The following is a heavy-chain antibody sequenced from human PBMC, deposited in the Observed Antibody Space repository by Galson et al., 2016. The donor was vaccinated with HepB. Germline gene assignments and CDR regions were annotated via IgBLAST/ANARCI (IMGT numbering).Heavy chain of an antibody. D-gene: IGHD3-10*01. CDR2: INTNTGNP. J-gene: IGHJ6*02. CDR1: GGTFTNYA. Sequence: SVKVSCKASGGTFTNYAVNWVRQAPGQGLEWMGWINTNTGNPTYAQGFTGRFVFSLDTSVSTTYLQISSLKPEDTAVYYCARDYYGSGSYGMDVWGQGTTVTVSS. V-gene: IGHV7-4-1*02. CDR3: ARDYYGSGSYGMDV.